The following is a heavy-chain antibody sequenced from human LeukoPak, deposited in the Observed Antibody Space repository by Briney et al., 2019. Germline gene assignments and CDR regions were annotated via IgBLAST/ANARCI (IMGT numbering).Heavy chain of an antibody. V-gene: IGHV4-59*08. Sequence: SETLSLTCTVSGGSFSNYYWNWIRQSPGKGLEWIGYIYYSGSTNYNPSLKSRVTISVDTSKNQFSLKLSSVTAADTAVYYCARLLGYSYGYVVGFDYWGQGTLVTVSS. CDR2: IYYSGST. CDR3: ARLLGYSYGYVVGFDY. J-gene: IGHJ4*02. CDR1: GGSFSNYY. D-gene: IGHD5-18*01.